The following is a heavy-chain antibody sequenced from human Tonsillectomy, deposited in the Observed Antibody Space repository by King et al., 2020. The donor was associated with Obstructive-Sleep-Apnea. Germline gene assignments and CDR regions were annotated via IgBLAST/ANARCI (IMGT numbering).Heavy chain of an antibody. CDR2: IKQDGSEK. Sequence: VQLVESGGGLVQPGGSLRLSCAASGFTFSSYWMSWVRQAPGKGLEWVANIKQDGSEKYYVDSVKGRFTISRDNAKNSLYLQMNSLRAEDTAVYYCAGLRGYSGYDAFDYWGQGTLVTVSS. CDR1: GFTFSSYW. D-gene: IGHD5-12*01. J-gene: IGHJ4*02. CDR3: AGLRGYSGYDAFDY. V-gene: IGHV3-7*03.